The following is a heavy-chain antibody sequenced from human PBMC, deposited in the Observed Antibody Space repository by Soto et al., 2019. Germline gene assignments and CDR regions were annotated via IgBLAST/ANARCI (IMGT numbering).Heavy chain of an antibody. V-gene: IGHV3-23*01. J-gene: IGHJ4*02. CDR3: AKFGSGWYRPVTFDY. CDR1: GFTFSSYA. Sequence: AGGSLRLSCAASGFTFSSYAMSWVRQAPGKGLEWVSAISGSGGSTYYADSVKGRFTISRDNSKNTLYLQMNSLRAEDTAVYYCAKFGSGWYRPVTFDYWGQGTLVTVSS. CDR2: ISGSGGST. D-gene: IGHD6-19*01.